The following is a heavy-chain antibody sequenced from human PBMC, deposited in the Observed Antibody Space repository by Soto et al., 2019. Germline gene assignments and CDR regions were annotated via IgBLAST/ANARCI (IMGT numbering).Heavy chain of an antibody. J-gene: IGHJ6*02. Sequence: GGSLRLSCAASGFTFSNAWMSWVRQAPGKGLEWVGRIKSKTDGGTTDYAAPVKGRFTISRDDSKNTLYLQMNSLKTEDTAVYYCTTVWVVPAPYYYYYYYGMDVWGQGTTVTVSS. CDR1: GFTFSNAW. D-gene: IGHD2-2*01. CDR2: IKSKTDGGTT. V-gene: IGHV3-15*01. CDR3: TTVWVVPAPYYYYYYYGMDV.